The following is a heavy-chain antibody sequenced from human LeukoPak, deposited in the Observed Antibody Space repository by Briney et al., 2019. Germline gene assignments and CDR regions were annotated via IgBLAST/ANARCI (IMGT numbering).Heavy chain of an antibody. Sequence: GGSLRLSCAASGFTVSSNYMSWVRQAPGKGLEWVSVIYSGGSTYYADSVKGRFTISRDNSKNTLYLQMNSLRAEDTAVYYCAKEVGLWFGELLPDYWGQGTLVTVSS. D-gene: IGHD3-10*01. CDR3: AKEVGLWFGELLPDY. CDR1: GFTVSSNY. CDR2: IYSGGST. V-gene: IGHV3-53*01. J-gene: IGHJ4*02.